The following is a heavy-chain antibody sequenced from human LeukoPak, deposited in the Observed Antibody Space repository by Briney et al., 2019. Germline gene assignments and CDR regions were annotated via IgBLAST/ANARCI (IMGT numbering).Heavy chain of an antibody. Sequence: GKSLRLSCAASGFTFSGYPIHWVRQAPGKGLEWVAVISYDGSNKYYADSVKGRFTISRDNSKNTLYLQMNSLRDEDTAVYYCARADYGSGSSYGMDVWGQGTTVTVSS. CDR2: ISYDGSNK. J-gene: IGHJ6*02. CDR3: ARADYGSGSSYGMDV. CDR1: GFTFSGYP. D-gene: IGHD3-10*01. V-gene: IGHV3-30-3*01.